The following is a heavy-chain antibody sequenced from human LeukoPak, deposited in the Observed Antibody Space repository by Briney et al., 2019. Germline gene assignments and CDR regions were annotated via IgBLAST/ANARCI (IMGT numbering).Heavy chain of an antibody. J-gene: IGHJ4*02. CDR3: AKDFGGVLAVVITTHFDY. Sequence: GRSLRLSCAASGFTFSSYGMHWVRQAPGKGLEWVGVISYDGSNKYYADSVKGRFTISRDNSKNTLYLQMNSLRAKDTAVYYCAKDFGGVLAVVITTHFDYWGQGTLVTVSS. V-gene: IGHV3-30*18. CDR1: GFTFSSYG. D-gene: IGHD3-22*01. CDR2: ISYDGSNK.